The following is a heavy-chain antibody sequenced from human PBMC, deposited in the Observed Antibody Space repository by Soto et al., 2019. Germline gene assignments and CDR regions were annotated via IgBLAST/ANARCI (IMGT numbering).Heavy chain of an antibody. V-gene: IGHV1-18*01. Sequence: QVQLVQSGAEVNKPGASVKVYCKASGYRFTSYGISWVRQAPGQGLEWMGWISAYNGNTNYAQKRQGRVTMTTDTSTSTAFMELRSLRSDDTAVYYCARDKGDGSGSYYGYWGQGPLVTVSS. CDR1: GYRFTSYG. CDR2: ISAYNGNT. J-gene: IGHJ4*02. D-gene: IGHD3-10*01. CDR3: ARDKGDGSGSYYGY.